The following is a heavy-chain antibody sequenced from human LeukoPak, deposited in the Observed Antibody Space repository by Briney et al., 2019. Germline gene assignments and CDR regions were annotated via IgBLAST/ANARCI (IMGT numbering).Heavy chain of an antibody. Sequence: GASVKVSCKASGYTFTGYYLHWVRQAPGQGLEWMGWINPNSGGTNYAQKLQGRVTMTTDTSTSTAYMELRSLRSDDTAVYYCARGERYFDWLFLDVWGKGNTVTISS. D-gene: IGHD3-9*01. V-gene: IGHV1-2*02. J-gene: IGHJ6*04. CDR1: GYTFTGYY. CDR3: ARGERYFDWLFLDV. CDR2: INPNSGGT.